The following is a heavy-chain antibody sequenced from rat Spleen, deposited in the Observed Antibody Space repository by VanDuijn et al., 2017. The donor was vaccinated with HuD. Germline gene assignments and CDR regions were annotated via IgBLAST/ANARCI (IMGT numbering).Heavy chain of an antibody. CDR1: GFTFSNYG. D-gene: IGHD1-12*03. CDR3: ARRWFGYFDF. CDR2: ISYDGSST. V-gene: IGHV5-29*01. J-gene: IGHJ1*01. Sequence: EVQLVESGGGLVQPGRSLKLSCAASGFTFSNYGMAWVRQAPTKGLEWVATISYDGSSTYYRDSVKGRFTISRDNAKSTLYLQMDSLRSEDTATYYCARRWFGYFDFWGPGTMVTVSS.